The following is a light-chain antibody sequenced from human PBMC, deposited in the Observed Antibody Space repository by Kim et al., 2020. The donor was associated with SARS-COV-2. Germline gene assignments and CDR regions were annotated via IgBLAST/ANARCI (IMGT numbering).Light chain of an antibody. J-gene: IGKJ2*01. CDR2: KAS. CDR1: CGVFPS. Sequence: LLAPLGDSVATSCRVRCGVFPSFALYLPRTGLGPKLLIDKASTLRTGVPARFSGSGYGTGFSLSIDSLQPEDLGTYCCQQYSIFYTFGQGTKLEI. V-gene: IGKV1-5*03. CDR3: QQYSIFYT.